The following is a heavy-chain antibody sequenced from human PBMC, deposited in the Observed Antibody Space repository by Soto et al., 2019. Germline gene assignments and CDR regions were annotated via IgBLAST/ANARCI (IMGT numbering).Heavy chain of an antibody. CDR3: AADATAWQQMVPSDY. Sequence: SVKVSCKASGFTFTSSAFQWVRQARGQRLEWIGWIAVGSGYTNYAQRFQDRVALTRDMSTATTYMELSRLTSEDTAIYYCAADATAWQQMVPSDYWGQGTLVTVSS. D-gene: IGHD2-8*01. CDR2: IAVGSGYT. J-gene: IGHJ4*02. V-gene: IGHV1-58*01. CDR1: GFTFTSSA.